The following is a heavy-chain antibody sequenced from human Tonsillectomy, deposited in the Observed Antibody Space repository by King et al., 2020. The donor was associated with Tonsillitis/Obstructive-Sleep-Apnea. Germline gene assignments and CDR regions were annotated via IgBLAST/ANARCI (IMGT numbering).Heavy chain of an antibody. V-gene: IGHV3-23*04. D-gene: IGHD6-6*01. Sequence: VQLVESGGGLVQPGGSLRLSCVASDFTFSGYAMSWVRQAPGKGLEWVSAMSGSGGSTSYADSVKGRLTISRDNSKNTLFLQMNTLRAEDTAVYYCAKGGPYSNSAVRGLFDSWGQGALVTVPS. J-gene: IGHJ4*02. CDR3: AKGGPYSNSAVRGLFDS. CDR2: MSGSGGST. CDR1: DFTFSGYA.